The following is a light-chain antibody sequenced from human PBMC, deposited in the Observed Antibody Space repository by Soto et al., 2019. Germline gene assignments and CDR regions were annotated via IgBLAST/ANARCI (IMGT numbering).Light chain of an antibody. CDR1: QSAGNF. CDR2: STS. V-gene: IGKV3-20*01. J-gene: IGKJ1*01. Sequence: EIVLTPSPGTLTLSPGDRATLSCRANQSAGNFLAWYQQKPGQAPRLLIYSTSNRATGIPDRFSGSGSGTDFTLTIRRLEPEDFALYYCQQYGRSQTFGQGTKVDI. CDR3: QQYGRSQT.